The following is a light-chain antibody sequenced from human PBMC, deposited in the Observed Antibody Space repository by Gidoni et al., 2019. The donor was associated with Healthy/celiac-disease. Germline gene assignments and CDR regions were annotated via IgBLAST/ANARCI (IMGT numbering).Light chain of an antibody. J-gene: IGKJ2*01. Sequence: DIQMTQSPSSLSASVGDRVTITCHASQDISNYLNWYQQKPGKAPKLLIYDASNLETGVPSRFSGSGSGTDFTFTISSLQPEDIATYYCQQYDNRLYTFGQGTKLEIK. V-gene: IGKV1-33*01. CDR2: DAS. CDR3: QQYDNRLYT. CDR1: QDISNY.